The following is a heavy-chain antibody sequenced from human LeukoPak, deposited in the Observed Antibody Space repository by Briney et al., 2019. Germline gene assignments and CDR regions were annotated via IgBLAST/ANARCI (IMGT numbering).Heavy chain of an antibody. V-gene: IGHV3-33*01. J-gene: IGHJ4*02. Sequence: PGGSLRLSCAASGFAFSSYGMHWVRQAPGKGLEWVAVIWYDGSNKYYADSVKGRFTISRDNAKNSLYLQMNSLRAEDTAVYYCARGNLRRNYDYWGQGTLVTVSS. CDR3: ARGNLRRNYDY. CDR2: IWYDGSNK. D-gene: IGHD1-14*01. CDR1: GFAFSSYG.